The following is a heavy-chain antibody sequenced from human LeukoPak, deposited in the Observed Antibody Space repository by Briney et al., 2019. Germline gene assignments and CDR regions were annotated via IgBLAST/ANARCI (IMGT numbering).Heavy chain of an antibody. CDR3: ARVRANSGDYYGEDY. D-gene: IGHD1-26*01. J-gene: IGHJ4*02. CDR2: IYSGGST. V-gene: IGHV3-53*01. Sequence: GGSLRLSCAASGFTVSSNYMSWVRQAPGKGLEWVSVIYSGGSTYYADSVKGRFTISRDNSKNTLYLQMNSLRAEDTAVYYCARVRANSGDYYGEDYWGQGTLVTVSS. CDR1: GFTVSSNY.